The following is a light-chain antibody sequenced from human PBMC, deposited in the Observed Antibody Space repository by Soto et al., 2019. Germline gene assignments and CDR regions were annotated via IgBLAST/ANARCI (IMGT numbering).Light chain of an antibody. J-gene: IGLJ2*01. CDR2: NTN. CDR3: LLYYGGVQV. CDR1: TGAVTSTYF. Sequence: QAVVTQEPSLTVSPGGTVTLTCASSTGAVTSTYFPNWFQQKPGQAPRPLIYNTNNKHSWTPARFSGSLLGGKAALTLSGVQPEDEAEYYCLLYYGGVQVFGGGTKLTVL. V-gene: IGLV7-43*01.